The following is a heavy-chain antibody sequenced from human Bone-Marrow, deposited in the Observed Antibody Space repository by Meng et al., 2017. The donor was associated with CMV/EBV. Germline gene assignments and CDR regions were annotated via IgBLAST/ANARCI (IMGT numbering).Heavy chain of an antibody. CDR2: ISYDGSHN. V-gene: IGHV3-30*03. CDR3: ARDGGEVTGMDV. Sequence: GGSLRLSCAASGFTFSSYSMNWVRQAPGKWLEWVAVISYDGSHNYYADSVKGRFTISRDNYKIPLYLQMNSLRAEDTAVYYCARDGGEVTGMDVWGQGTTVTVSS. CDR1: GFTFSSYS. D-gene: IGHD3-10*01. J-gene: IGHJ6*01.